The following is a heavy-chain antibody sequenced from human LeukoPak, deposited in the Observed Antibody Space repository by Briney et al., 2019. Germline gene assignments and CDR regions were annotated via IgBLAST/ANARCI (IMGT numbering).Heavy chain of an antibody. V-gene: IGHV4-34*01. CDR1: GFTFSSYE. D-gene: IGHD3-3*01. Sequence: GSLRLSCAASGFTFSSYEMNWVRQAPGKGLEWIREINHSGSTNYNPSLKSRVTISVDTSKNQFSLKLSSVTAADTAVYYCARGFGVVISYYYMDVWGKGTTVTVSS. CDR3: ARGFGVVISYYYMDV. CDR2: INHSGST. J-gene: IGHJ6*03.